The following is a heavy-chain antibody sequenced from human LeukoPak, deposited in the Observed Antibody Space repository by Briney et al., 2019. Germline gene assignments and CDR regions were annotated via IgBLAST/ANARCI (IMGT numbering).Heavy chain of an antibody. D-gene: IGHD3-10*01. CDR2: IKQDGSEK. V-gene: IGHV3-7*01. CDR3: ARHRYYYRSGSYYGAPYYMDV. J-gene: IGHJ6*03. Sequence: PGGSLRLSCAASGFTFSSYWMSWVRQASGKGLEWVANIKQDGSEKYYVDSVKGRFTISRDNAKNSLYLQMNSLRAEDTAVYYCARHRYYYRSGSYYGAPYYMDVWGKGTTVTISS. CDR1: GFTFSSYW.